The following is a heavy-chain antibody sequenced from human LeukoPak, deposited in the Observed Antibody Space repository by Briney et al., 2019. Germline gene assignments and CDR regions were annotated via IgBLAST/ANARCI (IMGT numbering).Heavy chain of an antibody. J-gene: IGHJ4*02. D-gene: IGHD6-19*01. V-gene: IGHV3-64*01. Sequence: PGGSLRLSCVASGFTFSTYAMHWVRQAPGKGLEYVSAISTNGGSTYYANSVKDRFTISRDNSKNTLYLQMGSLRPEDMAVYYCARVLHSSGWYYLDYWGQGTLVTVSS. CDR1: GFTFSTYA. CDR2: ISTNGGST. CDR3: ARVLHSSGWYYLDY.